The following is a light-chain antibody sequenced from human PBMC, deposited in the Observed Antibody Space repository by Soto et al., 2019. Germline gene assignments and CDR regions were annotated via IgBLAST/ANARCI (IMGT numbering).Light chain of an antibody. V-gene: IGKV3-15*01. CDR2: DTS. Sequence: EIVMTPSPATLSVSPGGRATLSCRASQNIGNKLAWYQHKPGQAPRVLIYDTSTRAAGIPARFRGSGSETNFTLTIITLQSEDFAVYYCQQYNTWRSITFGQGTRREIK. CDR3: QQYNTWRSIT. CDR1: QNIGNK. J-gene: IGKJ5*01.